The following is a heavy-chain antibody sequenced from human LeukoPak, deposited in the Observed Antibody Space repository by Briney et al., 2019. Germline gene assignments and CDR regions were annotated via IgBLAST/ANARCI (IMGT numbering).Heavy chain of an antibody. CDR1: GFTVSSNY. CDR2: IYSGGST. CDR3: ANDYLRPAYYYYGMDV. V-gene: IGHV3-66*01. Sequence: GGFLRLSCAASGFTVSSNYMSWVRQAPGKGLEWVSVIYSGGSTYYADSVKGRFTISRDNSKNTLYLQMNSLRAEDTAVYYCANDYLRPAYYYYGMDVWGQGTTVTVSS. D-gene: IGHD5-12*01. J-gene: IGHJ6*02.